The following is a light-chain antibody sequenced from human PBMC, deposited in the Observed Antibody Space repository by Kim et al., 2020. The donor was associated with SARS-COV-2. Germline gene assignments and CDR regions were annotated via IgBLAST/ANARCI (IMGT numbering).Light chain of an antibody. J-gene: IGLJ3*02. Sequence: QSVLTQPPSASGTPGQRVTISCSGSSSNIGSNYVYWYQQLPGTAPKLLIYRNNQRPSGVPDLFSGSKSGTSASLAISGLRSEDEADYYCAAWDDSLSAWVFGGGTQLTVL. CDR3: AAWDDSLSAWV. CDR1: SSNIGSNY. V-gene: IGLV1-47*01. CDR2: RNN.